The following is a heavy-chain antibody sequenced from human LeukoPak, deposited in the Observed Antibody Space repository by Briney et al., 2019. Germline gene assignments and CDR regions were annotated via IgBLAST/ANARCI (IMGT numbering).Heavy chain of an antibody. CDR3: ASKYCSSTSCQIDP. CDR1: GGSISSTTYY. D-gene: IGHD2-2*01. Sequence: SETLSLTCSVSGGSISSTTYYWGWVRQSPGKGLEWIGSVYYTGTSYYNPSLKSRLTMSVDTSKNQFSLKLSSVTAADTAVYYCASKYCSSTSCQIDPWGQGTLVTVSS. V-gene: IGHV4-39*07. CDR2: VYYTGTS. J-gene: IGHJ5*02.